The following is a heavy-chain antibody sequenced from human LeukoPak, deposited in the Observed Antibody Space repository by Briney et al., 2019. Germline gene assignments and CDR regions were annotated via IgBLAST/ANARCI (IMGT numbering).Heavy chain of an antibody. D-gene: IGHD3-22*01. Sequence: PSETLSLTCTVSGGSISSYYWSWIRQPPGKGLEWIGYIYYSGSTNYNPSLKSRVTISVDTSKNQFSLKLSSVTAADTAVYYCARADYYDSYMDVWGKGTTVTISS. CDR2: IYYSGST. CDR3: ARADYYDSYMDV. V-gene: IGHV4-59*01. J-gene: IGHJ6*03. CDR1: GGSISSYY.